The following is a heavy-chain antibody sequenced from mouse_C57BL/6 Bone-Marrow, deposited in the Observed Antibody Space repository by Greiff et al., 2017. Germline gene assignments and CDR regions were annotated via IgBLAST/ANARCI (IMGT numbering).Heavy chain of an antibody. J-gene: IGHJ2*01. CDR3: ARSGDY. V-gene: IGHV1-54*01. D-gene: IGHD3-1*01. CDR1: GYAFTNYL. CDR2: INPGSGGT. Sequence: VKLQESGAELVRPGTSVKVSCKASGYAFTNYLIEWVKQRPGQGLEWIGVINPGSGGTNYNEKFKGKATLTADKSSSTAYMQLSSLTSEDSAVYFCARSGDYWGQGTTLTVSS.